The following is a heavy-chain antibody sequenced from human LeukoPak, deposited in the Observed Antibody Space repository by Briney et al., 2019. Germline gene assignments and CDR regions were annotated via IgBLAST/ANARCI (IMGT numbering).Heavy chain of an antibody. V-gene: IGHV1-46*01. CDR3: ARALISRIGFGI. Sequence: VASVKVSCKASGYTFTSYYMHWVRQAPGQGREWMGIINPSGGSTSYAQKFQGRVTMTRDTSTSTVYMELSSLRSEDTAVYYCARALISRIGFGIWGQGTMVTVSS. CDR2: INPSGGST. D-gene: IGHD1-14*01. J-gene: IGHJ3*02. CDR1: GYTFTSYY.